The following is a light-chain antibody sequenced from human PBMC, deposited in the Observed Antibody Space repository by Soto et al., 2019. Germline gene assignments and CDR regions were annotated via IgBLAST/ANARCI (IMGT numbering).Light chain of an antibody. J-gene: IGKJ5*01. V-gene: IGKV3D-15*01. Sequence: IVLTQSPATLSFSXGERATLWCRVSESVTTYMASYQQKPGQAXRLVIXDPSNRATGIQARLIGSGSGKEFTLNISSLQSEEFAVYYCKQYNNWPPITFGQGTRLEIK. CDR1: ESVTTY. CDR3: KQYNNWPPIT. CDR2: DPS.